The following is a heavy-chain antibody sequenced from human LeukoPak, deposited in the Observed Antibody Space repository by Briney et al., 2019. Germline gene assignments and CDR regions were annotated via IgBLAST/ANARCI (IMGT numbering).Heavy chain of an antibody. Sequence: SVKVSCEASGGTFSSYAISWVRQAPGQGLEWMGRIIPIFGTANYAQKFQGRVTITTDESTSTAYMELSSLRSEDTAVYYCATTVSGEVIDYWGQGTLVIVSS. D-gene: IGHD3-16*01. CDR3: ATTVSGEVIDY. J-gene: IGHJ4*02. V-gene: IGHV1-69*05. CDR2: IIPIFGTA. CDR1: GGTFSSYA.